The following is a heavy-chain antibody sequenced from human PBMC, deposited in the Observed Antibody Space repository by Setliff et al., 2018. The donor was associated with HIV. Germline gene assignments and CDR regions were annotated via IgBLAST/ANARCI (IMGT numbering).Heavy chain of an antibody. CDR1: GLIFSSYE. D-gene: IGHD5-18*01. Sequence: GGSLRLSCAASGLIFSSYEMNWVRQAPGKGLEWISFIGGHGSSIHYADSVKGRFTITRDNAKNSVYLQMHSLRAEDTAVYYCARDDSNGNTDAFDIWGQGTTVTVSS. V-gene: IGHV3-48*03. J-gene: IGHJ3*02. CDR3: ARDDSNGNTDAFDI. CDR2: IGGHGSSI.